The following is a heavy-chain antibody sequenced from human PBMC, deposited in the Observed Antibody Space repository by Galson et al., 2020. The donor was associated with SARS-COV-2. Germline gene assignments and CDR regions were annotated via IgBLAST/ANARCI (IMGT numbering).Heavy chain of an antibody. V-gene: IGHV3-30*02. CDR1: GFTFSSYG. CDR3: AKEVPSWDTVTTSAWDY. CDR2: IRYDGSNK. D-gene: IGHD4-17*01. Sequence: GESLKISCAASGFTFSSYGMHWVRQAPGKGLEWVAFIRYDGSNKYYADSVKGRFTISRDNSKNTLYLQMNSLRAEDTAVYYCAKEVPSWDTVTTSAWDYWGQGTLVTVSS. J-gene: IGHJ4*02.